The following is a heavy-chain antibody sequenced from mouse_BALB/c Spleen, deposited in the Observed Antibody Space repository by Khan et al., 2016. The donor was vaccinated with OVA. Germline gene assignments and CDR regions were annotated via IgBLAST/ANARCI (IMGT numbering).Heavy chain of an antibody. D-gene: IGHD1-1*01. J-gene: IGHJ4*01. CDR3: ARDGSRYNYAMDY. V-gene: IGHV3-2*02. CDR2: INYSGST. CDR1: GYSITSDYA. Sequence: EVELVESGPGLVKPSQSLSLTCTVTGYSITSDYAWNWIRQFPGNKLEWMGYINYSGSTNYNPSLKSRISITRDTSKNQFFLQLNSVTTEDTATYYCARDGSRYNYAMDYGGQGTAGPVSS.